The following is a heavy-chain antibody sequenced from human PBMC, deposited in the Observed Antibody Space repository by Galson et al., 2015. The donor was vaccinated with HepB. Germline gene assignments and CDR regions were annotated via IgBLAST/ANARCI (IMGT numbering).Heavy chain of an antibody. Sequence: ETLSLTCTVSGGSISSYYWSWIRQPPGKGLEWIGYIYYSGSTNYNPSLKSRVTISVDTSKNQFSLKLSSVTAADTAVYYCARVKDDSSGYAFDYWGQGTLVTVSS. CDR3: ARVKDDSSGYAFDY. V-gene: IGHV4-59*01. D-gene: IGHD3-22*01. J-gene: IGHJ4*02. CDR1: GGSISSYY. CDR2: IYYSGST.